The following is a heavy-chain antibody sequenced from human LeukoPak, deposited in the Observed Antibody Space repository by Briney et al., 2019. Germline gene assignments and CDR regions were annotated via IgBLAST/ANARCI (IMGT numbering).Heavy chain of an antibody. V-gene: IGHV3-7*01. J-gene: IGHJ4*02. CDR1: GFTFSSYW. D-gene: IGHD3-3*01. CDR2: IKQDGREK. CDR3: ARVATYYDYWSGYYTGIGYYFDY. Sequence: GGSLRLSCAASGFTFSSYWMSWVRQAPGKGLEWVANIKQDGREKYYVDSVKGRFTISRDNTKKSLYLQMNSLRAEDTAVYYCARVATYYDYWSGYYTGIGYYFDYWGQGTLVTVSS.